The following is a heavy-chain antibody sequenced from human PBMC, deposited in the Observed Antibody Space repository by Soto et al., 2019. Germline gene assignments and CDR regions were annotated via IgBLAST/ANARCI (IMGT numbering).Heavy chain of an antibody. J-gene: IGHJ6*02. Sequence: GGSLRLSCAASGFTFSSYAMSWVRQAPGKGLEWVSAISGSGGSTYYADSVKGRFTISRDNSKNTLYLQMNSLRAEDTAVYYCAKSIAAAGTLYYYYYYGMDVWGQGTTVTVSS. CDR1: GFTFSSYA. CDR3: AKSIAAAGTLYYYYYYGMDV. V-gene: IGHV3-23*01. D-gene: IGHD6-13*01. CDR2: ISGSGGST.